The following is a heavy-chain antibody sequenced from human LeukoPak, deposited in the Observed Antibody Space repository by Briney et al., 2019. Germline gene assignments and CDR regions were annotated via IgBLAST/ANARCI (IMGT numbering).Heavy chain of an antibody. V-gene: IGHV1-2*02. J-gene: IGHJ4*02. CDR2: INPHSGGA. D-gene: IGHD6-13*01. Sequence: ASVKVSCKASGYTFTCYYMHWVRQAPGQGLEWMGSINPHSGGANYAQKFQVRVAMTRDTSISTAYVELSSLRSDDTAVYYCARRSGYSSNWLDFWGQGTLVTVSS. CDR1: GYTFTCYY. CDR3: ARRSGYSSNWLDF.